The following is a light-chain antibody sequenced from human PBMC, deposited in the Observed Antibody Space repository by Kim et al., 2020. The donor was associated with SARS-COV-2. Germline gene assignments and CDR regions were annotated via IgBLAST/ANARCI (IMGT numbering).Light chain of an antibody. CDR1: QSVTT. Sequence: EIVLTQSPGTLSLSPGERATLSCVASQSVTTLAWYQQKPGQAPRLLIYGTSNRATDIPDRFSGSGFGTDFTLTISRLEPEDFVVYYCQQYGSSPYTFGQGTKLEI. V-gene: IGKV3-20*01. J-gene: IGKJ2*01. CDR3: QQYGSSPYT. CDR2: GTS.